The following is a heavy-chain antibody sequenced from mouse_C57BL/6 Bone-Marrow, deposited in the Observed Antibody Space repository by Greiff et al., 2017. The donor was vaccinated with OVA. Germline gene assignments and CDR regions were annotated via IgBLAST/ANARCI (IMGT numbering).Heavy chain of an antibody. CDR1: GFTFSNYW. CDR2: IRLKSDNYAT. J-gene: IGHJ2*01. V-gene: IGHV6-3*01. Sequence: VQLKESGGGLVQPGGSMKLSCVASGFTFSNYWMNWVRQSPEKGLEWVAQIRLKSDNYATHYAESVKGRFTISRDDSKSSVYLQMNNLRAEDTGIYYCTSDGYSYYFDYWGQGTTLTVSS. CDR3: TSDGYSYYFDY. D-gene: IGHD2-3*01.